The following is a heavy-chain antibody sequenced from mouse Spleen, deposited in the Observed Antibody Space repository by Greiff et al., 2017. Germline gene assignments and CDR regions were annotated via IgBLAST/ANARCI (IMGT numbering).Heavy chain of an antibody. CDR2: IYPGSGNT. CDR1: GYTFTDYY. Sequence: QVQLQQSGAELVRPGASVKLSCKASGYTFTDYYINWVKQRPGQGLEWIARIYPGSGNTYYNEKFKGKATLTAEKSSSTAYMQLSSLTSEDSAVYFCAREGLLRSFDYWGQGTTLTVSS. J-gene: IGHJ2*01. V-gene: IGHV1-76*01. CDR3: AREGLLRSFDY. D-gene: IGHD1-1*01.